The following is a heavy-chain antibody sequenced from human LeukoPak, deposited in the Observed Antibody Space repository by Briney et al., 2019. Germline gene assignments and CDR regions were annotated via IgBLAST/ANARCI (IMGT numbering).Heavy chain of an antibody. CDR3: ARDGATFSGYDWYYYMDV. D-gene: IGHD5-12*01. Sequence: PGGSLRLSCVASGFTLSSYLVTWVRQAPGKGLEWVANIKTDGSQIYYVDSVKGRFTISRDNAKNSLYLQMNSLRAEDTAVYYCARDGATFSGYDWYYYMDVWGKGTTVTVSS. CDR2: IKTDGSQI. CDR1: GFTLSSYL. V-gene: IGHV3-7*01. J-gene: IGHJ6*03.